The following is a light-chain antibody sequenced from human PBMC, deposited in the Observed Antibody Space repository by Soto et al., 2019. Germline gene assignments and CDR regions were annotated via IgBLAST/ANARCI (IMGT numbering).Light chain of an antibody. J-gene: IGKJ4*01. V-gene: IGKV2-28*01. CDR2: LGS. CDR1: QSLLHSNAYNY. Sequence: DIVMTQSPLSLPVTPGEPASISCRSSQSLLHSNAYNYLDWYLQKPGQSPQLLIYLGSNRASGVPDRFGGSGSGTYFTLKIGRVEAGDVGVYYCMQALQTPLTFGGGTKVEIK. CDR3: MQALQTPLT.